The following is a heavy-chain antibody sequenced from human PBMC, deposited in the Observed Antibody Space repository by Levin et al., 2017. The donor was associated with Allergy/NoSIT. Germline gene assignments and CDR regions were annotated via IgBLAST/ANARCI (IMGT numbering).Heavy chain of an antibody. CDR1: GFTFSDYY. V-gene: IGHV3-11*05. D-gene: IGHD5-12*01. J-gene: IGHJ3*01. Sequence: GGSLRLSCSASGFTFSDYYMSWIRQAPGKGPEWISYISTTSSYTNYADSVKGRFTISRDNAKSSLNLQMKSLRAEDTAVYYCARDKVGGDSGNASFDAFDWWGQGTLVTVSS. CDR3: ARDKVGGDSGNASFDAFDW. CDR2: ISTTSSYT.